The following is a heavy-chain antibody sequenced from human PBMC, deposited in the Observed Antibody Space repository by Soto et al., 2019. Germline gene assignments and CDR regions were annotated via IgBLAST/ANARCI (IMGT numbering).Heavy chain of an antibody. Sequence: SQTLSLTCSISGDSVSTNIATWDWLRQSPSRGLEWLGRTYYRSKWYNDYAVSVKGRITINPDTSNNQLSLQLNSVTPDDTAVYYCARLIGNSWLDSWGQGTLVTVSS. CDR3: ARLIGNSWLDS. D-gene: IGHD2-8*01. V-gene: IGHV6-1*01. CDR2: TYYRSKWYN. J-gene: IGHJ5*01. CDR1: GDSVSTNIAT.